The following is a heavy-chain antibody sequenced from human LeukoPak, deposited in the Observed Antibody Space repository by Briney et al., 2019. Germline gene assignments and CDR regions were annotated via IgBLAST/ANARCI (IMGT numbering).Heavy chain of an antibody. Sequence: GGSLRLSCAASGFTFSRSWMTWVRQAPGKGLEWVASINEDGSEIHYVDSVKGRFTISRDNAKDSLYLQMNSLTAEDRAMYYCVRAYHPGGWFDPWGQGTLVTVSS. J-gene: IGHJ5*02. CDR3: VRAYHPGGWFDP. V-gene: IGHV3-7*04. CDR2: INEDGSEI. D-gene: IGHD2-21*01. CDR1: GFTFSRSW.